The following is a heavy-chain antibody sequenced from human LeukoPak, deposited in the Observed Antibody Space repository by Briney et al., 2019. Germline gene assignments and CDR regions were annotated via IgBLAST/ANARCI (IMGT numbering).Heavy chain of an antibody. J-gene: IGHJ3*02. V-gene: IGHV4-59*01. CDR3: ASGGYCSSTSCYKYAFDI. Sequence: SETLSLTCTVSGGSISSYYWSWIRQPPGKGLEWIGHIYYSGSTNYNPSLKSRVTISVDTSKNQFSLKLSSVTAADTAVYYCASGGYCSSTSCYKYAFDIWGQGTMVTVSS. CDR1: GGSISSYY. D-gene: IGHD2-2*02. CDR2: IYYSGST.